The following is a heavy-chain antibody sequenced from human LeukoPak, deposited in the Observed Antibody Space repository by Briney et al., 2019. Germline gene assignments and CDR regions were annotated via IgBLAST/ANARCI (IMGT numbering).Heavy chain of an antibody. J-gene: IGHJ4*02. D-gene: IGHD1-26*01. V-gene: IGHV1-2*02. CDR1: GYTFTGYY. CDR2: INSNSGGT. CDR3: ARVYVDSGSYRRYDY. Sequence: ASVKVSCKASGYTFTGYYMHWVRQAPGQGLEWMEWINSNSGGTNYAQKFQGRVTMTRDTSISTAYMELSRLRSDDTAVYYCARVYVDSGSYRRYDYWGQGTLVTVSS.